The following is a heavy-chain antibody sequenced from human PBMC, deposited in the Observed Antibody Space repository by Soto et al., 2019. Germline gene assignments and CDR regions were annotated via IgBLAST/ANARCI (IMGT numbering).Heavy chain of an antibody. CDR3: ARGYYDFWSSSGMDV. V-gene: IGHV4-34*01. CDR1: GGAFRGLY. D-gene: IGHD3-3*01. CDR2: INHSGST. Sequence: SETRCLTRAVYGGAFRGLYWRGSRQPPGKGLEWIGEINHSGSTNYNPSLKSRVTISVDTSKNQFSLKLSSVTAADTAVYYCARGYYDFWSSSGMDVWGQGTTVTVS. J-gene: IGHJ6*02.